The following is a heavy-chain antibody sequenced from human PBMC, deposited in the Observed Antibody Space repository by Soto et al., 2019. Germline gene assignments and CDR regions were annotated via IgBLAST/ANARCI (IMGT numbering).Heavy chain of an antibody. CDR3: AKLGSSAWSPHYYFDY. J-gene: IGHJ4*02. CDR2: ISGSGGST. Sequence: GGSLRLSCAASGFTFSSYAMSWVRQAPGKGLEWVSAISGSGGSTYYADSVKGRFTISRHNSKNTLFLQVNSLRAEDTAIYYCAKLGSSAWSPHYYFDYWGQGTLVTVSS. CDR1: GFTFSSYA. D-gene: IGHD2-2*01. V-gene: IGHV3-23*01.